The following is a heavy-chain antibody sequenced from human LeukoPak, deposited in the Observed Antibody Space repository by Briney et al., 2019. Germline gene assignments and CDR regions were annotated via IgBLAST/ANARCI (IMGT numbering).Heavy chain of an antibody. J-gene: IGHJ4*02. Sequence: ASVKVSCKASGGTFSSYAISWVRQAPGQGLEWMGGIIPIFGTANYAQKFQGRVTITADESTSTAYMELSSLRSEDTAVYYCARDAINSGYGTNYFDYWGQGTLVTVSS. CDR2: IIPIFGTA. CDR1: GGTFSSYA. CDR3: ARDAINSGYGTNYFDY. D-gene: IGHD5-12*01. V-gene: IGHV1-69*13.